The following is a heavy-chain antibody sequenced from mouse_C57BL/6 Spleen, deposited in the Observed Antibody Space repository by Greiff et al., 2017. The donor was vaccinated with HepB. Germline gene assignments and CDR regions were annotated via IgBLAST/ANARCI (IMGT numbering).Heavy chain of an antibody. CDR1: GYAYTNYL. V-gene: IGHV1-54*01. J-gene: IGHJ4*01. CDR2: INPGSGGT. D-gene: IGHD2-4*01. CDR3: ARGVDYDHAMDY. Sequence: QVQLQQSGAELVRPGTSVKVSCKASGYAYTNYLIEWVKQRPGQGLEWIGVINPGSGGTNYNEKFKGKATLTADKSSSTAYMQLSSLTSEDSAVYFCARGVDYDHAMDYWGQGTSVTVSS.